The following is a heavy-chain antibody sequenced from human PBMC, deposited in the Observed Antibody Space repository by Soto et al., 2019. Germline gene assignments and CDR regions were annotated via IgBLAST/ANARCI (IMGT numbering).Heavy chain of an antibody. CDR1: GGSISSGGYY. D-gene: IGHD1-26*01. V-gene: IGHV4-31*03. Sequence: QVQLQESGPGLVKPSQTLSLTCTVSGGSISSGGYYWSWIRQHPGKGLEWIGYIYYSGSTYYNPSPKSGVTISVDPSKNHFSLKLSSVTPADTAVYYCAGIYSGSPWGTLRYWGQGTLVTVSS. J-gene: IGHJ4*02. CDR2: IYYSGST. CDR3: AGIYSGSPWGTLRY.